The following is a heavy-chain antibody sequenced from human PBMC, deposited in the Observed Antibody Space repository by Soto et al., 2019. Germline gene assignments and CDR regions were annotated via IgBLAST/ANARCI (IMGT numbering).Heavy chain of an antibody. CDR2: IYCDDDK. V-gene: IGHV2-5*02. CDR1: GFSLSTSVVG. CDR3: AHGIYDIITGYPN. Sequence: QITLKESGPTLVKPTQTLTLTCTFSGFSLSTSVVGVGWIRQPPGKALEWLAFIYCDDDKRYSPSLKSRLTVTKATSKNPVVLTLTIMNPVDTATYYCAHGIYDIITGYPNWGPGTLGTVSA. J-gene: IGHJ4*02. D-gene: IGHD3-9*01.